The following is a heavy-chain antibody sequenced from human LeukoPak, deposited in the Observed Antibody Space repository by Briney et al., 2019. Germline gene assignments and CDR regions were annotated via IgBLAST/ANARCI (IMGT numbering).Heavy chain of an antibody. D-gene: IGHD2-21*02. CDR2: IHPGDSDT. CDR3: ARFFGFCGGDCYGDV. CDR1: GYSFTSYW. J-gene: IGHJ6*04. V-gene: IGHV5-51*01. Sequence: GESLKISCKGSGYSFTSYWIVWVRQMPGKGLEWMGIIHPGDSDTRYSPSFQGQVTISADKSISTAYLQWSSLKASDTAMYYCARFFGFCGGDCYGDVWGKGTTVTVSS.